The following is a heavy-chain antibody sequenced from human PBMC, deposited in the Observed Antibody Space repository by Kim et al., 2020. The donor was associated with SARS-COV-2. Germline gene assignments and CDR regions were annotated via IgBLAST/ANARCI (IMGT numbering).Heavy chain of an antibody. Sequence: ASVKVSCKASGYTFTGYYIHWLRQAPGQGLEWMGRINPNSGGASFAQKFQGRVTMTRDASINTAYMDLSRLGSDDTAVYYCARSHYTGGHIYFLDYWGQG. V-gene: IGHV1-2*06. D-gene: IGHD2-8*02. CDR2: INPNSGGA. CDR3: ARSHYTGGHIYFLDY. CDR1: GYTFTGYY. J-gene: IGHJ4*02.